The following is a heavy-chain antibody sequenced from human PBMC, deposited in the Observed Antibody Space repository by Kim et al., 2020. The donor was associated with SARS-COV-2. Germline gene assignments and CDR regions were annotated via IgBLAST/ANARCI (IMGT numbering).Heavy chain of an antibody. V-gene: IGHV1-69*01. J-gene: IGHJ6*02. D-gene: IGHD1-1*01. Sequence: QKFQGRVTITADESTSTAYMELSSLRSEDTAVYYCARDRGDTGTDYGMDVWGQGTTVTVSS. CDR3: ARDRGDTGTDYGMDV.